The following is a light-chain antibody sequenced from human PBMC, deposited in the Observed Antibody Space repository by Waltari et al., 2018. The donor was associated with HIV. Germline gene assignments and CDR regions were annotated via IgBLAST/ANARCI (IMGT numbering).Light chain of an antibody. Sequence: DIQMTQSPSSLTASVGDRVTITCRASQNIDSWLAWYQQKPGQAPRLLIHKASSLEEGVPPRFSGTGSGTDFDLTITSLQPDDFATYYCQHYATDFYSFGQGTRLEI. CDR3: QHYATDFYS. CDR1: QNIDSW. CDR2: KAS. J-gene: IGKJ2*01. V-gene: IGKV1-5*03.